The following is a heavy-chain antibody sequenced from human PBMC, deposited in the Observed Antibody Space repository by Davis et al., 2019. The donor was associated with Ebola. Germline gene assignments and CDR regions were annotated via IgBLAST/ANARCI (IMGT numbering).Heavy chain of an antibody. J-gene: IGHJ4*02. V-gene: IGHV1-69*13. CDR1: GYTFTSYG. Sequence: SVKVSCKASGYTFTSYGISWVRQAPGQGLEWMGGIIPIFGTANYAQKFQGRVTITADESTSTAYMELSSLRSEDTAVYYCARGSSSPYWGQGTLVTVSS. D-gene: IGHD6-13*01. CDR2: IIPIFGTA. CDR3: ARGSSSPY.